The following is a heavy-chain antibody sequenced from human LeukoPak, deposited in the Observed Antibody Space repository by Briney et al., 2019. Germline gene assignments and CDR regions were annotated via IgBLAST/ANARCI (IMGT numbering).Heavy chain of an antibody. V-gene: IGHV4-59*01. J-gene: IGHJ4*02. CDR3: ARVVPAGWGGYFDY. CDR1: GGSISSYY. D-gene: IGHD2-2*01. Sequence: PSETLSLTCTVSGGSISSYYWSWIRQPPGKGLEWIGYIYYSGSTNYNPSLKSRVTISVDTSKNQFSLKLSSVTAADTAVYYCARVVPAGWGGYFDYWGQGTLVTVSS. CDR2: IYYSGST.